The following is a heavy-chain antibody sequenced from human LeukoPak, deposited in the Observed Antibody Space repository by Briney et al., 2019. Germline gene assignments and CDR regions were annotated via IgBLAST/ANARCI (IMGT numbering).Heavy chain of an antibody. D-gene: IGHD3-3*01. J-gene: IGHJ4*02. CDR1: GGSISSGSYY. CDR2: IYTSGST. V-gene: IGHV4-61*02. CDR3: ARDLYDFWSGYRPDY. Sequence: PSQTLSLTCTVSGGSISSGSYYWSWIRQPAGKGLEWIGRIYTSGSTNYNPSLKSRVTISVDTSKNQFSLKLSSVTAADTAMYYCARDLYDFWSGYRPDYWGQGTLVTVSS.